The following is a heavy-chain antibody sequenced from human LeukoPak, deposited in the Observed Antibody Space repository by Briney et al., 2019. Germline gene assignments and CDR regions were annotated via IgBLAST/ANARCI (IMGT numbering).Heavy chain of an antibody. V-gene: IGHV1-18*01. CDR2: ISAYNGNT. D-gene: IGHD6-13*01. Sequence: ASVKVSCKASGYTFTSYGISWVRQAPGQGLEWMGWISAYNGNTNYAQKLQGRVTMTTDTSTSTAYMELRSLRSDDTAVYYCARDFPGWVQQLVSPDAFDIWGQGTMVTVSS. CDR3: ARDFPGWVQQLVSPDAFDI. CDR1: GYTFTSYG. J-gene: IGHJ3*02.